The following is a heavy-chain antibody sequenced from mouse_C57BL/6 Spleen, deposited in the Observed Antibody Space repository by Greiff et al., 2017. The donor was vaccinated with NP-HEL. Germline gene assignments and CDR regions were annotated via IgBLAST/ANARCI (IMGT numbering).Heavy chain of an antibody. V-gene: IGHV1-26*01. J-gene: IGHJ2*01. CDR1: GYTFTDYY. CDR2: INPNNGGT. CDR3: ARSPDYYGSSYGYYFDY. Sequence: EVQLQQSGPELVKPGASVKISCKASGYTFTDYYMNWVKQSHGKSLEWIGDINPNNGGTSYNQKFKGKATLTVDKSSSTAYMELRSLTSEDSAVYYCARSPDYYGSSYGYYFDYWGQGTTLTVSS. D-gene: IGHD1-1*01.